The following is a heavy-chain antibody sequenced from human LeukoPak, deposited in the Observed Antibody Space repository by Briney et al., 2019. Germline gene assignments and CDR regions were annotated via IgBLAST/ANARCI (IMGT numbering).Heavy chain of an antibody. V-gene: IGHV4-59*01. D-gene: IGHD2-15*01. CDR1: GGSISSYY. CDR2: IYYSGST. Sequence: SETLSLTCTVSGGSISSYYWSWIRQPAGKGLEWIGYIYYSGSTNYNPSLKSRVTISVDTSKNQFSLKLSSVTAADTAVYYCARGGGYPIFDYWGQGTLVTVSS. CDR3: ARGGGYPIFDY. J-gene: IGHJ4*02.